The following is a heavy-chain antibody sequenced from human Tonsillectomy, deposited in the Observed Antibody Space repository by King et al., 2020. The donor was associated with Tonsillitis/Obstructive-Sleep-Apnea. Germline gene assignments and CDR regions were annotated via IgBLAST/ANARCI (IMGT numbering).Heavy chain of an antibody. CDR2: ISSSSSTI. V-gene: IGHV3-48*02. CDR1: GFTFSSYS. CDR3: ARDGDVVVVAARGFDP. Sequence: VQLVESGGGLVQPGGSLRLSCAASGFTFSSYSMNWVRQAPGKGLEWVSYISSSSSTIYNADSVKGRFTISRDNAKNSLYLQMCSLRDEDTAVYYCARDGDVVVVAARGFDPWGQGTLVTVSS. D-gene: IGHD2-15*01. J-gene: IGHJ5*02.